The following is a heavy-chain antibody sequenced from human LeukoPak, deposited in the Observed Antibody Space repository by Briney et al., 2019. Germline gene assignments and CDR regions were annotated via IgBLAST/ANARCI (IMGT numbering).Heavy chain of an antibody. J-gene: IGHJ5*02. CDR1: GFTFSSYA. CDR2: ISGSGGST. V-gene: IGHV3-23*01. CDR3: ARVDIGGWYWLDP. Sequence: PGGSLRLSCAASGFTFSSYAMSWVRQAPGKGLEWVSAISGSGGSTYYADSVKGRFTISRDNAKNTLYLQMNSLRVEDTAVYYCARVDIGGWYWLDPWGQGTQVTVSS. D-gene: IGHD6-19*01.